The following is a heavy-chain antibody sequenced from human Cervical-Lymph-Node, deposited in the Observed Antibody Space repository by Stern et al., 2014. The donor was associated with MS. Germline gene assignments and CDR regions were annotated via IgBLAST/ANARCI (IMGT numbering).Heavy chain of an antibody. J-gene: IGHJ4*02. D-gene: IGHD3-3*01. Sequence: VQLVESGAEVKKPGASVKVSCKASGYTFTSHYMHWVRQAPGQGLEWMGIINPSGGSTSYAQKFQGRVTMTRDTSTSTVYMELSSLRSEDTAVYYCARGAYYDFWSGYFDYWGQGTLVTVSS. CDR1: GYTFTSHY. V-gene: IGHV1-46*03. CDR3: ARGAYYDFWSGYFDY. CDR2: INPSGGST.